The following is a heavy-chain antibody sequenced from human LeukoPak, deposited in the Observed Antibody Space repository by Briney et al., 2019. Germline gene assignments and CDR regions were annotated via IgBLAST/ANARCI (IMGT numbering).Heavy chain of an antibody. CDR1: GGSITTFY. V-gene: IGHV4-59*01. CDR2: IYYSGST. CDR3: ARDLRGSWSMDV. Sequence: SETLSLTCTASGGSITTFYWSWVRQPPGKGLEWIGYIYYSGSTNYNPSLKSRVTISVDTSKNQFSLKLNSVTAADTAVYYCARDLRGSWSMDVWGQGTTVTVSS. D-gene: IGHD2-15*01. J-gene: IGHJ6*02.